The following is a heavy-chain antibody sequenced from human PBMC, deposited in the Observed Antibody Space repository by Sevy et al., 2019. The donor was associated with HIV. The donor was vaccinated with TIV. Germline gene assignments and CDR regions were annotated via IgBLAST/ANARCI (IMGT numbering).Heavy chain of an antibody. CDR1: GGSISSYY. V-gene: IGHV4-59*01. CDR2: IYYSGST. CDR3: ARGSMVQFPYYMDV. Sequence: SETLSLTCTVSGGSISSYYWSWIRQPPGKGLEWIGYIYYSGSTNYNPSLKSRVTISVDTSKNQFSLRLSSVTAADTAVYYWARGSMVQFPYYMDVWGKGTTVTVSS. D-gene: IGHD3-10*01. J-gene: IGHJ6*03.